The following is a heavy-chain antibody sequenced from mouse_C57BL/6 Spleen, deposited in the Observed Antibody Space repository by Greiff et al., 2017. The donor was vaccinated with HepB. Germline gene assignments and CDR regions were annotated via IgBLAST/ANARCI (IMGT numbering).Heavy chain of an antibody. D-gene: IGHD1-1*02. CDR3: TGWCDFAFAY. Sequence: VQVVESGAELVRPGASVTLSCKASGYTFTDYEMHWVKQTPVHGLEWIGAIDPETGGTAYNQKFKGQAILTADKSSSTAYMEIRSLTSEDSAVWYCTGWCDFAFAYWGQGTLVTVSA. J-gene: IGHJ3*01. V-gene: IGHV1-15*01. CDR1: GYTFTDYE. CDR2: IDPETGGT.